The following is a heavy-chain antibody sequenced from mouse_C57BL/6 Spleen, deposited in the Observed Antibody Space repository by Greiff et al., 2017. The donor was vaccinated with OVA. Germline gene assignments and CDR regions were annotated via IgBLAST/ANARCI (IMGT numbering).Heavy chain of an antibody. Sequence: VQLQQSGPELVKPGASVKMSCKASGYTFTDYNMHWVKQSHGKSLEWIGDINPNNGGTIYNQKFKGKATLTVDKSSSTAYMENRSMTSEDTAVYYCARGWDEYYFDSWGKGTTLTVSS. D-gene: IGHD4-1*01. CDR2: INPNNGGT. CDR3: ARGWDEYYFDS. V-gene: IGHV1-18*01. CDR1: GYTFTDYN. J-gene: IGHJ2*01.